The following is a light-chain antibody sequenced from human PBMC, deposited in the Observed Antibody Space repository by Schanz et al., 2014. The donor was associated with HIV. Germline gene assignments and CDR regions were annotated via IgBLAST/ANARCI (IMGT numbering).Light chain of an antibody. J-gene: IGKJ4*01. V-gene: IGKV3-11*01. CDR3: QQRRTQGLT. CDR1: QSVSTY. CDR2: DAS. Sequence: EIVLTQSPATLSLSPGERATLSCRASQSVSTYLAWYQQKPGQAPRLLIYDASNRATGIPARFSGSGSGTGFTLTISSLEPEDFALYYCQQRRTQGLTFGGGTKVEIK.